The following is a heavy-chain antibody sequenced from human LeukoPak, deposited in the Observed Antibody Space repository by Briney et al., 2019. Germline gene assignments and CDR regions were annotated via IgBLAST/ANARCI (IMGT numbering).Heavy chain of an antibody. CDR2: VSGSGDSI. Sequence: PGGSLRLSCAASGFAFSNCAMTWVRQAPGKGLEWVSGVSGSGDSIYHADSVKGRFTISRDNSKNTLYLQMNSLRAEDTAVYYCARDIVMVIGYFHDWGQGTLVTVSS. D-gene: IGHD3-22*01. CDR1: GFAFSNCA. V-gene: IGHV3-23*01. J-gene: IGHJ4*02. CDR3: ARDIVMVIGYFHD.